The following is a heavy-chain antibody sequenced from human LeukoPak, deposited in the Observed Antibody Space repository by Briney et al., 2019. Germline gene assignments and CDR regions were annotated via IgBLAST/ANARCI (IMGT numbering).Heavy chain of an antibody. Sequence: PGGSLRLSCVPPVYTFEVYAMHWVRETPGKGLEWGSDLSWNSGSIGYADSVEGRYTISRHNAKNSLYLKMNSRRAEDMALYYCAKAGSSGYVFDAFDIWGEGTMVTVSS. CDR2: LSWNSGSI. V-gene: IGHV3-9*03. CDR1: VYTFEVYA. CDR3: AKAGSSGYVFDAFDI. J-gene: IGHJ3*02. D-gene: IGHD3-22*01.